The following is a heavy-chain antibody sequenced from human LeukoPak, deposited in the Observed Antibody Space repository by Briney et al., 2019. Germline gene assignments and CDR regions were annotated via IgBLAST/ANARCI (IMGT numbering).Heavy chain of an antibody. V-gene: IGHV3-21*01. J-gene: IGHJ4*02. D-gene: IGHD2-21*02. Sequence: GGSLRLSCKASGFTFSSYSMNWVRQAPGKGLEWVSSISSSSSYIYYADSVKGRFTISRDNAKNSLYLQMNSLRAEDTAVYYCARGAYCGGDCYPHFDYWGQGTLVTVSS. CDR3: ARGAYCGGDCYPHFDY. CDR2: ISSSSSYI. CDR1: GFTFSSYS.